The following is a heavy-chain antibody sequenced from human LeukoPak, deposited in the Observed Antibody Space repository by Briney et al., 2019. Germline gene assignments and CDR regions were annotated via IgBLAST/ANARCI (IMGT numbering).Heavy chain of an antibody. V-gene: IGHV5-51*01. CDR2: IYPGDSDT. D-gene: IGHD4-17*01. CDR1: GYSFTSYW. CDR3: ARFSMTTVTPYYMDV. Sequence: GEALQISFQGSGYSFTSYWIGWGRQMPGKGLEWMGIIYPGDSDTRYSPSFQGQVTISADKSISTAYLQWSSLKASDTAMYYCARFSMTTVTPYYMDVWGKGTTVTVSS. J-gene: IGHJ6*03.